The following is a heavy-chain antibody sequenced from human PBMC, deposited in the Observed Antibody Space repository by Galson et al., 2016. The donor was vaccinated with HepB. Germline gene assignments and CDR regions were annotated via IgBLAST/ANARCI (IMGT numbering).Heavy chain of an antibody. CDR3: ARDSWEVNAFDI. CDR2: IWYDGSIK. V-gene: IGHV3-33*01. Sequence: SLRLSCAASGFTFSSYGMNWVRQAPGKGLQWVAIIWYDGSIKYYADSVGGRFSISRDNSKNTLYLQMNSLRAEYTAVYYCARDSWEVNAFDIWGQGTMVTVSS. CDR1: GFTFSSYG. J-gene: IGHJ3*02. D-gene: IGHD1-26*01.